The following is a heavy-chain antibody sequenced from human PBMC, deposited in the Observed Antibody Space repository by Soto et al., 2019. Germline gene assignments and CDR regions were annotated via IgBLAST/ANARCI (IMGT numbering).Heavy chain of an antibody. J-gene: IGHJ4*02. CDR1: GYTLTELS. V-gene: IGHV1-24*01. CDR3: ATNYYGSGSPRFDY. D-gene: IGHD3-10*01. Sequence: ASVKVSCKVSGYTLTELSMHWVRQAPGKGLEWMGGFDPEDGETIYAQKFQGRVTMTEDTSTDTAYMELSSLRSEDTAVYYCATNYYGSGSPRFDYWAQGTLVTVSS. CDR2: FDPEDGET.